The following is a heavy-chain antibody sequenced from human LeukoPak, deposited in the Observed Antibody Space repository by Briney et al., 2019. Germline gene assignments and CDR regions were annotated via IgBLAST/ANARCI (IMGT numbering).Heavy chain of an antibody. Sequence: PGGSLRLSCAASGFTFSSYSMNWVRQAPGKGLEWVSSISSSSYIYYADSVKGRFTISRDNAKNSLYLQMNSLRAEDTAVYYCAREWGSYYYDSSGYFYWGQGTLVTVSS. CDR2: ISSSSYI. V-gene: IGHV3-21*04. CDR1: GFTFSSYS. J-gene: IGHJ4*02. CDR3: AREWGSYYYDSSGYFY. D-gene: IGHD3-22*01.